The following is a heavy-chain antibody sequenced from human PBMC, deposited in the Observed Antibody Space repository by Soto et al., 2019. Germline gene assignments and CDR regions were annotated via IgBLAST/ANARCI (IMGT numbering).Heavy chain of an antibody. D-gene: IGHD2-21*02. CDR3: ARGRVVVTAIHAPGY. V-gene: IGHV1-3*01. J-gene: IGHJ4*02. Sequence: QVQLVQSGAEVKKPGASVKVSCKASGYTFTSYAMHWVRQAPGQRLEWMGWINAGNGNTKYSQKFQGRVTITRDTSASTAYMELSSLRSEDTAVYYCARGRVVVTAIHAPGYWGQGTLVTVSS. CDR2: INAGNGNT. CDR1: GYTFTSYA.